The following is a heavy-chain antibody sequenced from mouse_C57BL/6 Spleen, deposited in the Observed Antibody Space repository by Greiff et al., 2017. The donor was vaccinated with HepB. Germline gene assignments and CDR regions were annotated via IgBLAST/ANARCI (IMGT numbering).Heavy chain of an antibody. CDR1: GYTFTSYW. Sequence: QVQLQQPGAELVRPGSSVKLSCKASGYTFTSYWMDWVKQRPGQGLEWIGNIYPSDSETHYNQKFKDKATLTVDKSSSTAYMQLSSLTSEDSAVYYSASPPVSYDGYSHWYFDVWGTGTTVTVSS. CDR2: IYPSDSET. J-gene: IGHJ1*03. CDR3: ASPPVSYDGYSHWYFDV. V-gene: IGHV1-61*01. D-gene: IGHD2-3*01.